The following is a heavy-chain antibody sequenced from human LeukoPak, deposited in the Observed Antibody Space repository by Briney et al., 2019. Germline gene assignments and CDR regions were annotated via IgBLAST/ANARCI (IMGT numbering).Heavy chain of an antibody. J-gene: IGHJ4*02. V-gene: IGHV3-48*04. CDR2: ISGSGDII. D-gene: IGHD6-13*01. Sequence: PGGSLRLSCTASGFTFSAYPMTWVRQAPGKGLEWVSYISGSGDIIYYADSEKGRFTISRDNAKNSLYLQMDSLRAEDTAIYYCARDMTITGADDYWGQGTLVTVSS. CDR1: GFTFSAYP. CDR3: ARDMTITGADDY.